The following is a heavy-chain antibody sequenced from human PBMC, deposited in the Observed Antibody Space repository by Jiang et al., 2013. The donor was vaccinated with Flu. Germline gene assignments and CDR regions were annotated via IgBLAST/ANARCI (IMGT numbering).Heavy chain of an antibody. CDR3: AKDIRGPTDPVTYGMDV. Sequence: RLSCAASGFTFDDYAMHWVRQAPGKGLEWVSGISWNSGSIGYADSVKGRFTISRDNAKNSLYLQMNSLRAEDTALYYCAKDIRGPTDPVTYGMDVWGQGTTVTVSS. CDR2: ISWNSGSI. CDR1: GFTFDDYA. J-gene: IGHJ6*02. V-gene: IGHV3-9*01. D-gene: IGHD4-17*01.